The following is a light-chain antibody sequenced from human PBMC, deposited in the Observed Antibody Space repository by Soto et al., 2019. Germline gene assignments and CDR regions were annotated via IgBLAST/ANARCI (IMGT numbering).Light chain of an antibody. CDR1: SSDIGAYKY. V-gene: IGLV2-14*01. Sequence: QSVLTQPASVSGSPGQSITISCTGTSSDIGAYKYVSWYQQHPGKAPKLILYEVSSGFKSGNTASLTITGLQAEDEADYYCNSYTSSSALYVFGTGTKVTVL. J-gene: IGLJ1*01. CDR3: NSYTSSSALYV. CDR2: EVS.